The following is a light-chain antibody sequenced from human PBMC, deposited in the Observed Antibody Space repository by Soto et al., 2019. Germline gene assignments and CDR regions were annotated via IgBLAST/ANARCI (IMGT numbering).Light chain of an antibody. J-gene: IGKJ4*01. CDR3: HQYYTSPFT. Sequence: DIVMTQSPDSLAVSLGERATINCKSSQSLLYSSNNKIHFAWYQQKSGQPPRLLIYWASSRQSGVPDRFSGSASGTDFTLSISSLHLEDVATYYCHQYYTSPFTFGGGTKVEIK. CDR2: WAS. CDR1: QSLLYSSNNKIH. V-gene: IGKV4-1*01.